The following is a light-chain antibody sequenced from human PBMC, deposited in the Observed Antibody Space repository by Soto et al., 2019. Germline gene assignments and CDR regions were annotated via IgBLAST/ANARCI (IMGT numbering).Light chain of an antibody. V-gene: IGKV3-11*01. CDR1: QSVSSY. CDR3: QQYYTTPWT. Sequence: EIVLTQSPATLSLSPGERATLSCRASQSVSSYLVWYQQKPGQAPRLLIYDASHRATGIRAMFSGSGSGTEFTRTISSLQAEDVAVAYCQQYYTTPWTFGQGTKVDIK. CDR2: DAS. J-gene: IGKJ1*01.